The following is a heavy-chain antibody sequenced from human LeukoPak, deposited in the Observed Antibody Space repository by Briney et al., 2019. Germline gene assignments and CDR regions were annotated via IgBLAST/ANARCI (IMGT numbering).Heavy chain of an antibody. J-gene: IGHJ5*02. D-gene: IGHD3-16*01. CDR1: GLIITSYW. CDR2: IKQDGSEK. CDR3: ASHSYGYNH. V-gene: IGHV3-7*01. Sequence: PGGPLRLSCAASGLIITSYWISWVRQTPGKGLEWVANIKQDGSEKNYVDSVKGRFTIFRDNARNSLYLQMNSLRAEDTAVYYCASHSYGYNHWGQGTLVSVSS.